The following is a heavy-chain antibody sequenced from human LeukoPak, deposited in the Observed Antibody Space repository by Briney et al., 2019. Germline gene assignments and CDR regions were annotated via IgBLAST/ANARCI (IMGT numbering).Heavy chain of an antibody. J-gene: IGHJ4*02. CDR2: MYQDGSEK. CDR1: GFIFSSYW. Sequence: PGGSLRLSCAASGFIFSSYWVTWVRQAPGKGLEWVANMYQDGSEKYYVDSVKGRFTISRDNAKNSLYLQMNTLRAEDTAVYYCARQSHYSTIDYWGQGTLVTVSS. CDR3: ARQSHYSTIDY. D-gene: IGHD2-21*01. V-gene: IGHV3-7*01.